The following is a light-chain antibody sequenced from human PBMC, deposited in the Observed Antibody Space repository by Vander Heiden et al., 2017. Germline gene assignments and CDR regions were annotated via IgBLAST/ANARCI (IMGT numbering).Light chain of an antibody. V-gene: IGKV1-5*03. J-gene: IGKJ1*01. CDR2: KAS. CDR1: QCISTW. Sequence: DIQMTQSPSTLSASVGDRVTITCRASQCISTWLAWYQQKPGKAPNLLIYKASTLESVVPSRFSGSGSGTEFTLTISSLQPDDFATYCCQQYNSYWTFGQGTKVEIK. CDR3: QQYNSYWT.